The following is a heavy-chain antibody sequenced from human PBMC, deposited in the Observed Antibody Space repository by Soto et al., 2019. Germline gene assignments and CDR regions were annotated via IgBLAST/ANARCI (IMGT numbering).Heavy chain of an antibody. V-gene: IGHV3-74*01. CDR2: ISGDGSST. D-gene: IGHD1-7*01. CDR3: ARSLPGTYGAFDL. CDR1: EFTFRSYW. Sequence: EVQLVDSGGGLVQPGGSLRLSCAASEFTFRSYWMHWVRQSPGKGLVWVSRISGDGSSTNYADSVKGRFTISRDNANNTVYLQIDSLRAEGTAVYYCARSLPGTYGAFDLWGQGTMVTVSS. J-gene: IGHJ3*01.